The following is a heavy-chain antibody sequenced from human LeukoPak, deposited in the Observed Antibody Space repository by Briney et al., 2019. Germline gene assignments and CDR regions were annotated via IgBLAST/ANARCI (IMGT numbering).Heavy chain of an antibody. Sequence: KPSETLSLTCAVYGGSFSGYYWSWIRQPPGKGLEWIGEINHSGSTNYNPSLKSRVTMSVDTSKNQFSLKLSSVTAADTAVYYCARDENGYVWGSFRAWGQGTLVTVSS. CDR1: GGSFSGYY. V-gene: IGHV4-34*01. CDR2: INHSGST. CDR3: ARDENGYVWGSFRA. J-gene: IGHJ5*02. D-gene: IGHD3-16*02.